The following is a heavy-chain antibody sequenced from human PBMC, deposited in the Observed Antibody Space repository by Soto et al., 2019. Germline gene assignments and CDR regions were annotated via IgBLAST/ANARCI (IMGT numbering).Heavy chain of an antibody. D-gene: IGHD2-21*01. CDR1: GYTFTGYY. CDR2: INPNSGGT. CDR3: ASGLIVGVPDAFDI. Sequence: ASVKVSCKAAGYTFTGYYMHWVRQAPGQGLEWMGWINPNSGGTNYAQKFQGWVTMTRDTSISTAYMELSRLRSDDTAVYYCASGLIVGVPDAFDIWGQGTMVTGSS. J-gene: IGHJ3*02. V-gene: IGHV1-2*04.